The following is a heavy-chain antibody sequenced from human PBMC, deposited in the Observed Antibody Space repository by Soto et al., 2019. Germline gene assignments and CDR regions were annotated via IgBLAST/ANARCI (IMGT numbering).Heavy chain of an antibody. J-gene: IGHJ6*02. CDR1: GYSFTSYW. CDR3: ASSPRGYCSSTSCRELGNYYGMDV. V-gene: IGHV5-10-1*01. Sequence: PGESLKISCKCSGYSFTSYWISWVRQMPGKGLEWMGRIDPSDSYTNYSPSFQGHVTISADKSISTAYLQWSSLKASDTAMYYCASSPRGYCSSTSCRELGNYYGMDVWGQGTTVTVSS. CDR2: IDPSDSYT. D-gene: IGHD2-2*01.